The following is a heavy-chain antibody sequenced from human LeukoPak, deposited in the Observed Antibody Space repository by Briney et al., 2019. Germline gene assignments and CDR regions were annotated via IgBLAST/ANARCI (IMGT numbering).Heavy chain of an antibody. Sequence: SSETLSLTCTVSGGSISSYYWSWIRQPPGKGLEWIGYIYYSGSTNYNPSLKSRVTISVDTSKNQFSLKLSSVTAADTAVYYCARDSGYSGYVDWFDPWGQGTLVTVSS. CDR2: IYYSGST. CDR3: ARDSGYSGYVDWFDP. D-gene: IGHD5-12*01. CDR1: GGSISSYY. J-gene: IGHJ5*02. V-gene: IGHV4-59*12.